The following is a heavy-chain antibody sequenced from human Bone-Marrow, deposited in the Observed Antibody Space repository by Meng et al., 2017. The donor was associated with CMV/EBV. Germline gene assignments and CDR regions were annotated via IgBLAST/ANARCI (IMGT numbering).Heavy chain of an antibody. CDR2: IQYDGSNK. CDR1: GFTVSSNY. D-gene: IGHD4-11*01. Sequence: GGSVGLSCAASGFTVSSNYMSWVRQAPGKGLEWVTFIQYDGSNKYYADSVKGRFTISRDNSKNTLYLQMNSLRAEDTAVYYCAKASQHDYRCFDYWGQGTLVTVSS. J-gene: IGHJ4*02. V-gene: IGHV3-30*02. CDR3: AKASQHDYRCFDY.